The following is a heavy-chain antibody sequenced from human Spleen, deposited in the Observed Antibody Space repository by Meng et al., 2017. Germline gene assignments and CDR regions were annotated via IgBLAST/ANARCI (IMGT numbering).Heavy chain of an antibody. Sequence: HVQLHEPGPGLVKPSGTLSLTCAVSGGSISSSNWWTWVRLPPGKGLEWIGEIYPSGSTNYNPSLKSRVTISVDKSKNQFSLKLSSVTAADTAVYYCAKVHSNSPYFDYWGQGTLVTVSS. CDR3: AKVHSNSPYFDY. J-gene: IGHJ4*02. CDR2: IYPSGST. CDR1: GGSISSSNW. V-gene: IGHV4-4*02. D-gene: IGHD6-6*01.